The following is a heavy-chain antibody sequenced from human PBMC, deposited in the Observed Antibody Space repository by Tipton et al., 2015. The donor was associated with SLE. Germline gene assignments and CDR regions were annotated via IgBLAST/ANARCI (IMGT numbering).Heavy chain of an antibody. CDR2: IYPDDSDT. CDR3: ARHYNWNYEAFDI. V-gene: IGHV5-51*01. J-gene: IGHJ3*02. D-gene: IGHD1-7*01. CDR1: GYSFSSYW. Sequence: QLVQSGAEVKKPGESLRISCEGSGYSFSSYWIAWLRQMPGKGLEWMGIIYPDDSDTRYSPSFLGQVTISADKSISTAYLQWSSLKASDTAMYYCARHYNWNYEAFDIWGQGTMVTVSS.